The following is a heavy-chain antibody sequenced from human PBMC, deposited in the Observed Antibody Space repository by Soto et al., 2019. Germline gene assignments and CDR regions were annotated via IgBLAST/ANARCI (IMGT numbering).Heavy chain of an antibody. Sequence: GGSLRLSCAASGFTFSRYWMHWVRQTPGKGLVWVSRIDNTGSVTTYADAVKGRFTISRDNAKNTLYLQMNSLRAEDTAVYYCATRPLHYFHTSGSSSYLDYWGQGTLVTVSS. D-gene: IGHD3-22*01. CDR3: ATRPLHYFHTSGSSSYLDY. J-gene: IGHJ4*02. CDR2: IDNTGSVT. V-gene: IGHV3-74*01. CDR1: GFTFSRYW.